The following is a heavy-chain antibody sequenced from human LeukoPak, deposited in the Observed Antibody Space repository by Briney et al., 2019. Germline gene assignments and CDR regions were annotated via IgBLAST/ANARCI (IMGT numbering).Heavy chain of an antibody. CDR3: ARVAGSYYQWYYFDY. J-gene: IGHJ4*02. CDR1: GYTFTSYA. V-gene: IGHV1-3*01. Sequence: VASVKVSCQASGYTFTSYAMHWVRQAPGQRLEWMGWINAGNGNTKYSQKFQGRVTITRDTSASTAYMELSSLRSEDTAVYYCARVAGSYYQWYYFDYWGQGTLVTVSS. D-gene: IGHD1-26*01. CDR2: INAGNGNT.